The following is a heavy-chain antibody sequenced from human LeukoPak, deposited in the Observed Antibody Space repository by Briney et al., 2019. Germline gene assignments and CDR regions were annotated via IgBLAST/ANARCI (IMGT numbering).Heavy chain of an antibody. J-gene: IGHJ4*02. Sequence: GGSLRLSCAASGFTVSRNYMSWVRQAPGKGLDWVSVIYSGGDTYYADSVKGRFTISRDISKNTLYLQMNNLRAEDTAFYYCARSPPASPFDYWGQGTLVTVSS. CDR1: GFTVSRNY. V-gene: IGHV3-53*01. CDR3: ARSPPASPFDY. D-gene: IGHD2-2*01. CDR2: IYSGGDT.